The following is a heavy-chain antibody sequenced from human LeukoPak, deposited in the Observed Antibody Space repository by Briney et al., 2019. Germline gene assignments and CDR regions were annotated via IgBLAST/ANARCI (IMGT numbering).Heavy chain of an antibody. CDR1: GYTFTSYD. Sequence: ASVNVPCKASGYTFTSYDIHWVRQASGQGLEWMGWMNPNSGNTGYAQKFQGRVTMTRNTSISTAYMELSSLRSEDTAVYYCARAYYDSSGYYYIYYYYGMDVWGQGTTVTVSS. V-gene: IGHV1-8*01. CDR2: MNPNSGNT. J-gene: IGHJ6*02. D-gene: IGHD3-22*01. CDR3: ARAYYDSSGYYYIYYYYGMDV.